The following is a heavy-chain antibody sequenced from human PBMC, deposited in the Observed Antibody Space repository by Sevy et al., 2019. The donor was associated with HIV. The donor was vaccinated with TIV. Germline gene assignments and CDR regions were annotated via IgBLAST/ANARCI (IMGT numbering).Heavy chain of an antibody. J-gene: IGHJ6*02. Sequence: GGSLRLSCAASGFTFSSYGMHWVRQAPGKGLEWVAVISYDGSNKYDADSVKGRFTISRDNSKNTLYLQMNSLRAEDTAGDYCAKDLGILTGYPTDVIYYGMDDWGQGTTVTVSS. D-gene: IGHD3-9*01. CDR2: ISYDGSNK. CDR1: GFTFSSYG. V-gene: IGHV3-30*18. CDR3: AKDLGILTGYPTDVIYYGMDD.